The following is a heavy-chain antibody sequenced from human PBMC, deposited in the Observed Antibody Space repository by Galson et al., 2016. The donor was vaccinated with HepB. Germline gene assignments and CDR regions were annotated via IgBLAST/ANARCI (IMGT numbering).Heavy chain of an antibody. Sequence: SLRLSCAVSGFTFSSFSMNWVRRAPGKGLEWVSVIYSGGSTYYADSVKGRFTISRDNSKNTLYLQMNSLRAEDTAVYYCASLRFKGFDLWGRGTLVTVSS. V-gene: IGHV3-53*01. J-gene: IGHJ2*01. CDR3: ASLRFKGFDL. D-gene: IGHD3-3*01. CDR1: GFTFSSFS. CDR2: IYSGGST.